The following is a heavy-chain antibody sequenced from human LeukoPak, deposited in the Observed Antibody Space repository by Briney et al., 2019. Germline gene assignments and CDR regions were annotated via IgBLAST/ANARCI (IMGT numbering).Heavy chain of an antibody. CDR1: GFTFSSYA. CDR2: ISYDGSNK. D-gene: IGHD3-22*01. CDR3: ARVTGYSSGYYSHYFDY. V-gene: IGHV3-30-3*01. J-gene: IGHJ4*02. Sequence: GGSLRLSCAASGFTFSSYAMHWVRQAPGKGLEWVAVISYDGSNKYYADPVKGRFTISRDNSKNTLYLQMNSLRAEDTAVYYCARVTGYSSGYYSHYFDYWGQGTLVTVSS.